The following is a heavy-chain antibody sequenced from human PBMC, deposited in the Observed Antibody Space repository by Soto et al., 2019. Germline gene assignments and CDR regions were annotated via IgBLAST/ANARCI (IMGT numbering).Heavy chain of an antibody. CDR1: GFTFSSYA. D-gene: IGHD1-20*01. Sequence: PGGSLRLSCAASGFTFSSYAMTWVRQAPGKGLEWVSAISGSGGSTYYADSVKGRFTLSRDNSKNTLYLHMNSLRAEDTAMYYCAKNNWNSVGGYSWFDPWAQGTLVTSPQ. V-gene: IGHV3-23*01. CDR3: AKNNWNSVGGYSWFDP. J-gene: IGHJ5*02. CDR2: ISGSGGST.